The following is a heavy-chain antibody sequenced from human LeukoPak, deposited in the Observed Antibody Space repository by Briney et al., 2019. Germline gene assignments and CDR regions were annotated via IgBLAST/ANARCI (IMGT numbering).Heavy chain of an antibody. J-gene: IGHJ5*02. CDR1: GGSFSGYY. CDR2: INHSGST. D-gene: IGHD5-18*01. V-gene: IGHV4-34*01. Sequence: SETLSLTCAVYGGSFSGYYWSWIRQPPGKGLEWVGEINHSGSTNYNPSLKSRVTISVDTSKNQSSLKLSSVTAADTAVYYCARGGSTWIRLYDWFDPWGQGTLVTVSS. CDR3: ARGGSTWIRLYDWFDP.